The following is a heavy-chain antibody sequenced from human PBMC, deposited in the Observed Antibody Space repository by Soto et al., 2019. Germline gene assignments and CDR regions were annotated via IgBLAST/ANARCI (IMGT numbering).Heavy chain of an antibody. CDR2: IIPIFGTA. CDR1: GGTFSSYA. D-gene: IGHD2-2*01. J-gene: IGHJ5*02. V-gene: IGHV1-69*19. CDR3: ARDAGYHDVGLEWFDP. Sequence: QVQLVQSGAEVKKPGSSVKVSCKASGGTFSSYAISWVRQAPGQGLEWMGGIIPIFGTANYAQKFQGRVTITADESTSTAYMELSSLSSEDTAVYYCARDAGYHDVGLEWFDPWGQGTLVTVSS.